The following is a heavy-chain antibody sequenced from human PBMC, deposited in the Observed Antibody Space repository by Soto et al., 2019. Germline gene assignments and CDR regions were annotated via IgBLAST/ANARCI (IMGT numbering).Heavy chain of an antibody. Sequence: SETLSLTCALSACSISSSNWWSWVRKHPGKGLEWIGEIYHSGRTNYNPSLKSRVTTSVDKSKNQFSLKLSSVTAADTAVYYCASSLPNIVVVPAAPKTYYYYGMDVWGQWTSLAVSS. CDR2: IYHSGRT. CDR1: ACSISSSNW. J-gene: IGHJ6*02. V-gene: IGHV4-4*02. D-gene: IGHD2-2*01. CDR3: ASSLPNIVVVPAAPKTYYYYGMDV.